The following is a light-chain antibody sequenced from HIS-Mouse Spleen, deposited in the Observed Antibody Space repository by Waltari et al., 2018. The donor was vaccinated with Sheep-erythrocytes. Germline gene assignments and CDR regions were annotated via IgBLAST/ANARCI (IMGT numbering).Light chain of an antibody. CDR1: SSDVGGYNY. J-gene: IGLJ1*01. V-gene: IGLV2-11*02. CDR3: CSYAGSYNHV. Sequence: QSALTQPRSVSGSPGPSVTISCPGTSSDVGGYNYALWYQQHPGKPPKLMIYDVSKRPSGVPDRFSGSKSGNTASLTISGLQAEDEADYYCCSYAGSYNHVFATGTKVTVL. CDR2: DVS.